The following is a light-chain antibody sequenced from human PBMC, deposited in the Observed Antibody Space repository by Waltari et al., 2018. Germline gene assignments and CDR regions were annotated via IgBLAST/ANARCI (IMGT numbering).Light chain of an antibody. J-gene: IGLJ2*01. CDR1: TVAANRRNF. CDR2: STS. CDR3: LLYYGGAQV. Sequence: QTVVTQEPSLTVSPGGTVPPPCASSTVAANRRNFPNWFQQQPGQTPRELIYSTSNKLSWTPARFSGSLLGGKAALTLAGVQPEDEADYYCLLYYGGAQVFGGGTKLTVL. V-gene: IGLV7-43*01.